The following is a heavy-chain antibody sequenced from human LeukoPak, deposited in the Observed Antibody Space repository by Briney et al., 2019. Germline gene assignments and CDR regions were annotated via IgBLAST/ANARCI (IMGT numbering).Heavy chain of an antibody. CDR2: INAYNGNT. CDR3: ARDQVDWLNSAFDI. CDR1: GYTFTSYG. Sequence: ASVKVSCKASGYTFTSYGISWVRQAPGQGLEWMGWINAYNGNTYYAQQLQGRVTMTTDTSTTTAYLELRSLRSDDTAVYYRARDQVDWLNSAFDIWGQGTMVTVSS. D-gene: IGHD3-9*01. V-gene: IGHV1-18*01. J-gene: IGHJ3*02.